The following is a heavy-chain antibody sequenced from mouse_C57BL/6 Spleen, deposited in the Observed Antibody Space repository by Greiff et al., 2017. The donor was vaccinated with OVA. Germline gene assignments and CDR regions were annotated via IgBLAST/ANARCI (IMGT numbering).Heavy chain of an antibody. J-gene: IGHJ2*01. Sequence: VQLQQSGAELVRPGASVTLSCKASGYTFTDYEMHWVKQTPVHGLEWIGAIDPETGGTAYTQKFKGKAILTADKSSSTAYTELRSLTSEDSAVYYCTRGVGTDDYWGQGTTLTVSS. CDR2: IDPETGGT. CDR3: TRGVGTDDY. V-gene: IGHV1-15*01. CDR1: GYTFTDYE. D-gene: IGHD4-1*01.